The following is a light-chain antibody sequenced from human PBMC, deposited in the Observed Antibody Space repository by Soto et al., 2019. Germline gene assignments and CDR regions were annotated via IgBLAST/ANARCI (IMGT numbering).Light chain of an antibody. CDR2: DVT. CDR1: SSDVGGYNY. J-gene: IGLJ1*01. CDR3: SSYTSSSTPYV. Sequence: QSVLTQPVSVSGSPRQSITISCTGTSSDVGGYNYVSWYQQHPVKAPKLMIYDVTNRPSGVSDRFSGSKSGNTASLTISGLQAEDEADYYCSSYTSSSTPYVFGTGTKVTV. V-gene: IGLV2-14*01.